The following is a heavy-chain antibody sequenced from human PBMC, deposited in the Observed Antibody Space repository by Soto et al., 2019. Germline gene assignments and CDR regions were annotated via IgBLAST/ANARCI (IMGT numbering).Heavy chain of an antibody. CDR1: GGALRGYY. D-gene: IGHD2-2*01. V-gene: IGHV4-34*01. CDR3: ARGRIRVVPASTGDMDV. J-gene: IGHJ6*02. Sequence: ASGTPSLPRPVYGGALRGYYRSRIRPPPVEGLEWIGEINHSGSTNYNPSLKSRVTISVDTSKNQFSLKLSSVTAADTAVYYCARGRIRVVPASTGDMDVWGQGTTVTVSS. CDR2: INHSGST.